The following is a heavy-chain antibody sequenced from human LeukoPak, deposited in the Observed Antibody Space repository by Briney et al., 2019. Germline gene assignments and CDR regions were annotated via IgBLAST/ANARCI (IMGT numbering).Heavy chain of an antibody. J-gene: IGHJ5*02. CDR3: ARAPSREDYGDHYWFDP. CDR2: MNPNSGNT. CDR1: GYTFTSYD. V-gene: IGHV1-8*01. Sequence: ASAKVSCKASGYTFTSYDINWVRQATGQGLEWMGWMNPNSGNTGYAQKFQGRVTMTRNTSISTAYMELSSLRSEDTAVYYCARAPSREDYGDHYWFDPWGQGTLVTVSS. D-gene: IGHD4-17*01.